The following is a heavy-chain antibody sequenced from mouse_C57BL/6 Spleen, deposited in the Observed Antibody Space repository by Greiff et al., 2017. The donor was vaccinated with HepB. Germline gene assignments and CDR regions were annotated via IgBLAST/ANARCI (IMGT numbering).Heavy chain of an antibody. CDR3: ARRGYSNQAWFAY. CDR2: INPNNGGT. V-gene: IGHV1-18*01. D-gene: IGHD2-5*01. Sequence: VQLKQSGPELVKPGASVKIPCKASGYTFTDYNMDWVKQSHGKSLEWIGDINPNNGGTIYNQKFKGKATLTVDKSSSTAYMELRSLTSEDTAVYYCARRGYSNQAWFAYWGQGTLVTVSA. CDR1: GYTFTDYN. J-gene: IGHJ3*01.